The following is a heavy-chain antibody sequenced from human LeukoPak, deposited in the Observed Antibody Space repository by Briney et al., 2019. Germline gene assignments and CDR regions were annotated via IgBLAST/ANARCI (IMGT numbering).Heavy chain of an antibody. V-gene: IGHV4-34*01. CDR3: ARGADDAFDI. Sequence: KASETLSLTCAVYGGSFSGYYWSWIRQPPGKGLEWIGEINHSGSTNYNPSLKSRVTISVDTSKSQFSLKLSSVTAADTAVYYCARGADDAFDIWGQGTMVTVSS. D-gene: IGHD2-15*01. J-gene: IGHJ3*02. CDR2: INHSGST. CDR1: GGSFSGYY.